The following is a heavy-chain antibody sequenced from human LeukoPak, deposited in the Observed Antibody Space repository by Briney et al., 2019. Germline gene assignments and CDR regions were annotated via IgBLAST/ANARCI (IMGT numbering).Heavy chain of an antibody. D-gene: IGHD3-10*01. J-gene: IGHJ5*02. CDR3: ARERVRGKNWFDP. CDR2: IYTSGST. CDR1: GGSISSYY. V-gene: IGHV4-4*07. Sequence: SEALSLTCTVSGGSISSYYWSWIRQPAGKGLEWIGRIYTSGSTSFNPSLKTRVTISVDTSKNQFSLKLSSVTAADTAVYYCARERVRGKNWFDPWGQGTLATVSS.